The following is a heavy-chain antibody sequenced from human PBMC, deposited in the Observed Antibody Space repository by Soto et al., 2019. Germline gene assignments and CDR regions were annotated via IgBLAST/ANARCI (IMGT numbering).Heavy chain of an antibody. CDR3: ASRARLWFGELSWFDP. CDR1: GGSISSSNW. D-gene: IGHD3-10*01. J-gene: IGHJ5*02. CDR2: IYHSGRT. V-gene: IGHV4-4*02. Sequence: SETLSLTCAVSGGSISSSNWWSWVRQPPGKGLEWIGEIYHSGRTNYTPSLKSRVTISVDKSKNQFSLKLSSVTAADTAVYYCASRARLWFGELSWFDPWGQGTLVTVSS.